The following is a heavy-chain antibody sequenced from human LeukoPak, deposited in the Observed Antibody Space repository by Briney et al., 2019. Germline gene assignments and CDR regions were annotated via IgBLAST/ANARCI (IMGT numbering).Heavy chain of an antibody. CDR1: GGGFSSFA. V-gene: IGHV1-8*01. D-gene: IGHD3-10*01. CDR2: MNPNSGNT. J-gene: IGHJ4*02. Sequence: EASVKVSCKTFGGGFSSFAITWVRQAPGQGLEWLGWMNPNSGNTGYAQKFQGRVTMTRNTSISTAYMDLSSLRSEDTAVYYCARGPGYYGSGLNEYCGQGTLVTVSS. CDR3: ARGPGYYGSGLNEY.